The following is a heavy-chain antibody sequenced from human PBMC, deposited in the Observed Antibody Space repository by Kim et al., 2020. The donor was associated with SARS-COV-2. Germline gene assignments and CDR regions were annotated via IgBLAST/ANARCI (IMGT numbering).Heavy chain of an antibody. V-gene: IGHV4-39*01. CDR3: ARNPMVRGVIIDY. D-gene: IGHD3-10*01. J-gene: IGHJ4*02. Sequence: YHPSLKSRVTISVDTSKNQFSLKLSSVTAADTAVYYCARNPMVRGVIIDYWGQGTLVTVSS.